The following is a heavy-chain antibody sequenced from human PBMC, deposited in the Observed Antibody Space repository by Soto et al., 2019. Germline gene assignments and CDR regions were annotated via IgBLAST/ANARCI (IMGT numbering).Heavy chain of an antibody. Sequence: ASVKVSCKASGYTFTSYAMHWVRQAPGQRFEWMGWINAGNGNTKYPQKFQGRVTITRDTSASTAYMELSSLRSEDTAVYYCARDKLSSWYRFDYWGQGTLVTVSS. J-gene: IGHJ4*02. CDR3: ARDKLSSWYRFDY. V-gene: IGHV1-3*01. D-gene: IGHD6-13*01. CDR2: INAGNGNT. CDR1: GYTFTSYA.